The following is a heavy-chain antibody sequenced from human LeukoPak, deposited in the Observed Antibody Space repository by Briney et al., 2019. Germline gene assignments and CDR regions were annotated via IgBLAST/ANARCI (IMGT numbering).Heavy chain of an antibody. D-gene: IGHD6-13*01. Sequence: SQTLSLTCAISGDSVSSNSAAWNWIRQSPSRGLEWLGRTYYRSKWYNDYAVSVKSRITINPDTSKNQFSLQLNSVTPEDTAVYYCARDSPGGLIAAAGNWFDPWGQGTLVTVSS. CDR2: TYYRSKWYN. V-gene: IGHV6-1*01. CDR3: ARDSPGGLIAAAGNWFDP. CDR1: GDSVSSNSAA. J-gene: IGHJ5*02.